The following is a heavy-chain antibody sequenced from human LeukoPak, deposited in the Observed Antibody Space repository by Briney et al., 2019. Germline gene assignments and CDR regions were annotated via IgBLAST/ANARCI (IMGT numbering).Heavy chain of an antibody. Sequence: GSLRLSCAASGFTFSSYAMHWVRQAPGKGLEWVAVISYDGSNKYYADSVKGRFTISRDNSKNALYLQMNSLRAEDTAVYYCARGMTAYLFDYWGQGTLVTVSS. J-gene: IGHJ4*02. CDR1: GFTFSSYA. V-gene: IGHV3-30-3*01. D-gene: IGHD2-21*02. CDR3: ARGMTAYLFDY. CDR2: ISYDGSNK.